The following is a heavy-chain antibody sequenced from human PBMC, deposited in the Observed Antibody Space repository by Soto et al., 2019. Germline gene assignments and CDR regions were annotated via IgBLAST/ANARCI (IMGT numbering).Heavy chain of an antibody. CDR2: VTHSGTA. CDR3: ARIHWRQRSLDQ. D-gene: IGHD1-1*01. CDR1: GGSINSGAFS. J-gene: IGHJ4*02. V-gene: IGHV4-30-2*01. Sequence: SETLSLTCSVSGGSINSGAFSLGWIRQPPGKGLQWIGYVTHSGTAYSIPSLSGRLTLSVDSSQTQFSLKLTSVTAADSAVYYCARIHWRQRSLDQWGQGTPVTVS.